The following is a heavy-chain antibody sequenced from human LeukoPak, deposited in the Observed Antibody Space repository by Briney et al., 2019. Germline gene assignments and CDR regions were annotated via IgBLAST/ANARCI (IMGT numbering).Heavy chain of an antibody. V-gene: IGHV3-7*04. CDR2: INQDGREK. CDR1: GFTFSSYW. Sequence: GGSLRLSCAASGFTFSSYWMSWVRQAPGKGLEWVANINQDGREKYYVDSVKGRYTISRDNAKNSLYLQMNSLRAEDTAVYFCARGDKFSGDYWGQGTLVTVSS. CDR3: ARGDKFSGDY. J-gene: IGHJ4*02. D-gene: IGHD2-15*01.